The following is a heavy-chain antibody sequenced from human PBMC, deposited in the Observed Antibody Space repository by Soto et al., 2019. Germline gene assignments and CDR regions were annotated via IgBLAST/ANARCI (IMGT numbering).Heavy chain of an antibody. D-gene: IGHD4-17*01. CDR1: CGSVSSGSYY. CDR2: IYYSGST. J-gene: IGHJ5*02. CDR3: ARGYSTVTTYWFDP. Sequence: PSETLSLTCTVSCGSVSSGSYYWSWIRQPPGKGLEWIGYIYYSGSTNYNPSLKSRVTISVDTSKNQFSLKLSSVTAADTAVYYCARGYSTVTTYWFDPWGQGTLVTVSS. V-gene: IGHV4-61*01.